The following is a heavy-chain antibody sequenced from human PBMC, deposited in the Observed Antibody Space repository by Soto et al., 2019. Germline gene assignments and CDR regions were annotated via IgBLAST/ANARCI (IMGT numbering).Heavy chain of an antibody. CDR2: ISASGGST. CDR1: GFTFNNYA. D-gene: IGHD3-16*01. J-gene: IGHJ4*02. Sequence: EVQLLDSGGGLVQPGGSLRLSCAASGFTFNNYAMSWVRQAPGKGLEWVSSISASGGSTNYADSVKGRFTISRDNSENTVYLQMNSLRAEATAVYYCVKTRLAGGFDYWGQGSLVTVSS. CDR3: VKTRLAGGFDY. V-gene: IGHV3-23*01.